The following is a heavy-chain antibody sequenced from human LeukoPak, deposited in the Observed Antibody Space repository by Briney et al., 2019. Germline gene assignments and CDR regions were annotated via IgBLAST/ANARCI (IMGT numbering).Heavy chain of an antibody. J-gene: IGHJ5*02. D-gene: IGHD3-16*01. Sequence: ASVKVSCKASGYTFTDYYFHWVRQAPGQGLEWMGWINPNSGATNYAQRFQGRVTMTRDTSISTAYMELSRLRSDDTAVYYCARDGGNVPVSWGQGTLVTASS. V-gene: IGHV1-2*02. CDR2: INPNSGAT. CDR3: ARDGGNVPVS. CDR1: GYTFTDYY.